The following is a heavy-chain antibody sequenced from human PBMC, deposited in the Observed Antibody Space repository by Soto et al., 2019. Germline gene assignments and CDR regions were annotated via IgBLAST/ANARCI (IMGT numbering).Heavy chain of an antibody. D-gene: IGHD6-6*01. J-gene: IGHJ4*02. Sequence: LRLSCGASGFTFSVYAMTWVRQAPGKGLEWVSAISGNGGSTYYADSVKGRFTISRDNSKSTLHLQMNSLRVEDTAVYYCAKDRTFGPPLVRFDYWGQGTLVTVSS. CDR2: ISGNGGST. CDR1: GFTFSVYA. CDR3: AKDRTFGPPLVRFDY. V-gene: IGHV3-23*01.